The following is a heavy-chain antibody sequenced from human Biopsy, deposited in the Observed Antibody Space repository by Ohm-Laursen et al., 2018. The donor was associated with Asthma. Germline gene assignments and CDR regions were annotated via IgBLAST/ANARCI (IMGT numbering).Heavy chain of an antibody. J-gene: IGHJ4*02. D-gene: IGHD3-22*01. V-gene: IGHV4-31*03. Sequence: SDTLSLTCTVSGDSITSGGCCWNWIHQHPGKGLEWIGYIHHSGTSYFNPSLKSRVSFSRDTSKNQFSLRLSSVTAADTAMYYCARIPRRSGSYFVDYWGQGTLVTVSS. CDR2: IHHSGTS. CDR1: GDSITSGGCC. CDR3: ARIPRRSGSYFVDY.